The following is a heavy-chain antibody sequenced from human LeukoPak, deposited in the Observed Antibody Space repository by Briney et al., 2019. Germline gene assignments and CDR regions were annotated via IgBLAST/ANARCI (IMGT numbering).Heavy chain of an antibody. V-gene: IGHV4-31*03. CDR2: IYYSGST. J-gene: IGHJ3*02. CDR3: ATTCYCDSSGYYYAGAFDI. Sequence: SQTLSLTCTVSGGSISSGGYYWSWIRQHPGKGLEWIGYIYYSGSTYYNPSLKSRVTISVDTSKNQFSLKLSSVTAADTAVYYCATTCYCDSSGYYYAGAFDIWGQGTMVTVSS. CDR1: GGSISSGGYY. D-gene: IGHD3-22*01.